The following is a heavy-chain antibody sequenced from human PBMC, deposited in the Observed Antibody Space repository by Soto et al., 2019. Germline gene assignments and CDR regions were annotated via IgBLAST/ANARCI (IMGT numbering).Heavy chain of an antibody. D-gene: IGHD6-19*01. Sequence: SQTLSLTCAVYGGSFSGYYWSWIRQPPGKGLEWIGEINHSGSTNYNPSLKSRVTISVDTSKNQFSLKLSSVTAADTAVYYCARVADSSGWIWYFDLWGRGTLVTVSS. CDR1: GGSFSGYY. J-gene: IGHJ2*01. V-gene: IGHV4-34*01. CDR3: ARVADSSGWIWYFDL. CDR2: INHSGST.